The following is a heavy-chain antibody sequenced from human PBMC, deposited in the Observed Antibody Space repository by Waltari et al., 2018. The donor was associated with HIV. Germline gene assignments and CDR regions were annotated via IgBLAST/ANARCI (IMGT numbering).Heavy chain of an antibody. D-gene: IGHD2-15*01. J-gene: IGHJ4*02. CDR2: INHSGST. CDR3: ATLPYGGRWY. Sequence: QVQLQQWRAGLLKPSETLSLTCAAHSGSFIGYQWSGIRQPPGKGLEWIGEINHSGSTNSNPSLKSRVTISVDTSKNQFSLKLSSVTAADTAVYYCATLPYGGRWYWGQGTLVTVSS. CDR1: SGSFIGYQ. V-gene: IGHV4-34*01.